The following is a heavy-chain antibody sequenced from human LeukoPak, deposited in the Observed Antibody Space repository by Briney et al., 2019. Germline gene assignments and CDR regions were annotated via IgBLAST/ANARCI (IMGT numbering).Heavy chain of an antibody. D-gene: IGHD1-1*01. CDR3: ARRQGTTLSFDY. CDR1: SYTFTSYG. J-gene: IGHJ4*02. V-gene: IGHV1-18*01. CDR2: INAYNGNT. Sequence: ASVKVSCKASSYTFTSYGFSWVRQAPGQGLEWMGWINAYNGNTNYAQKLQGRVTMTTDTSTSTAYMELRSLRFDDTAVYYCARRQGTTLSFDYWGQGTLVTVSS.